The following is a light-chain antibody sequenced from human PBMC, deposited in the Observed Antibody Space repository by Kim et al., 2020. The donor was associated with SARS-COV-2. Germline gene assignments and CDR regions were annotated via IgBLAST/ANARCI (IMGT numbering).Light chain of an antibody. J-gene: IGLJ2*01. V-gene: IGLV3-19*01. Sequence: ALGQAVRITCQGASLRSYYATGYQQKPGQAPLLVIYGKNNRPSGIPDRFSGSSSGNTASLTITGTQAGDEADYYCNSRDSNDNVVFGGGTQLTVL. CDR3: NSRDSNDNVV. CDR2: GKN. CDR1: SLRSYY.